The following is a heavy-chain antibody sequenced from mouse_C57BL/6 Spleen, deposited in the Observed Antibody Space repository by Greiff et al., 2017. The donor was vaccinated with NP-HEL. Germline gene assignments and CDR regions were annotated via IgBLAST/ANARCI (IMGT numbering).Heavy chain of an antibody. Sequence: EVKLMESGGGLVQPGGSLSLSCAASGFTFTDYYMSWVRQPPGKALEWLGFIRNKANGYTTEYSASVKGRFTISRDNSQSILYLQMNALRAEDSSTYYSAIDRDGYYDYWGQGTTLTVSS. J-gene: IGHJ2*01. D-gene: IGHD2-3*01. CDR1: GFTFTDYY. CDR3: AIDRDGYYDY. CDR2: IRNKANGYTT. V-gene: IGHV7-3*01.